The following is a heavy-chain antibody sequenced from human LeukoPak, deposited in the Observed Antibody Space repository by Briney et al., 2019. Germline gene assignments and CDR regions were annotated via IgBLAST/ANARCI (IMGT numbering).Heavy chain of an antibody. D-gene: IGHD3-22*01. CDR1: GFTFSHYA. Sequence: PGGSLRLSCAASGFTFSHYAMHWVRQTPGEGLEWVAVIFYDGTIQYYSDSVRGRLIVSRDNPKNILYLQMNSLRAEDTAVYYCARDPRGPAGYDSPARDTFDYWGQGALVTVSS. J-gene: IGHJ4*02. CDR3: ARDPRGPAGYDSPARDTFDY. V-gene: IGHV3-30*03. CDR2: IFYDGTIQ.